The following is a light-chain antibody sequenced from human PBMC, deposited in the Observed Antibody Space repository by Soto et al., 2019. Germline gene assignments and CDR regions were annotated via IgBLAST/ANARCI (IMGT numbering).Light chain of an antibody. J-gene: IGKJ2*02. CDR3: QQYASSRCT. CDR1: QNISRGH. Sequence: ETVLTQTPCILSLSPGDRATLSSRAIQNISRGHLGWYQQKPCQAPTLLIYATSTRTTGIPARFSGSGSVTDFTLTIATLVPEGLEVDYCQQYASSRCTFSQATKLE. V-gene: IGKV3-20*01. CDR2: ATS.